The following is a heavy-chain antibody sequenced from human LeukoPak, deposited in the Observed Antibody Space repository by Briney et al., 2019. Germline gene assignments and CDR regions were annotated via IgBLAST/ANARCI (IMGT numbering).Heavy chain of an antibody. V-gene: IGHV4-34*01. CDR3: SRENGAFSPFGY. D-gene: IGHD2-8*01. Sequence: KPSETLSLTCAVYIGSFSDYYWSWIRQPPGKGLEWIGETSHSGSTNYNPSLKSRVTISVDTSKNQFSLKLSSVTAADTAVYYCSRENGAFSPFGYWGQGTLVTVLS. J-gene: IGHJ4*02. CDR2: TSHSGST. CDR1: IGSFSDYY.